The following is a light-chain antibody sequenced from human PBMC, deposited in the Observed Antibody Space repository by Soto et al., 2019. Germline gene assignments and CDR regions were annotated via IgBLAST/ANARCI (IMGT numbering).Light chain of an antibody. CDR2: KAS. Sequence: DIQMTQSPSTLSASVGDRVTITCRASQSISSWLAWYQQKPGKAPKLLIYKASSLESGVPSRFSGSGSGTEFTHTISSLQPDDFATYYCQQYNSYWTFGQGTKVENK. CDR3: QQYNSYWT. CDR1: QSISSW. J-gene: IGKJ1*01. V-gene: IGKV1-5*03.